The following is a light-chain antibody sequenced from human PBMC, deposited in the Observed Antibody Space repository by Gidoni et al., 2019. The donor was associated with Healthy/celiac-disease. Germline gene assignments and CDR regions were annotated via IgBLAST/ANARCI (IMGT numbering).Light chain of an antibody. Sequence: DLQMTQSPSTLSASVGDRVTIPCRASQRIRSLLAWYQQQPGNAPKRLIYKAASLESGVPSRFICSGSETEFTHTISSLQPNAFATYYCQQYNSYSRTFGQGTKVEIK. CDR3: QQYNSYSRT. CDR1: QRIRSL. V-gene: IGKV1-5*03. CDR2: KAA. J-gene: IGKJ1*01.